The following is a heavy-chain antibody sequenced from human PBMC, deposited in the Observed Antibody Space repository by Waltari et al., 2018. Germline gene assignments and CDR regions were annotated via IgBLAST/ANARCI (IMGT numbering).Heavy chain of an antibody. CDR1: GFTFSSYA. V-gene: IGHV3-23*04. CDR2: ISGSGGST. Sequence: EVQLVESGGGLVQPGGSLRLSCAASGFTFSSYAMRWVRQAPGKGLEWVSAISGSGGSTYYADSVKGRFTISRDNSKNTLYLQMNSLRAEDTAVYYCAKDGFYGDYPENYFDYWGQGTLVTVSS. J-gene: IGHJ4*02. CDR3: AKDGFYGDYPENYFDY. D-gene: IGHD4-17*01.